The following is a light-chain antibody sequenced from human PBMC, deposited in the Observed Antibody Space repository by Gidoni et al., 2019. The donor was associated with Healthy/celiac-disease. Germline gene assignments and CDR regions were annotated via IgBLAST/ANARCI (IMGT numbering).Light chain of an antibody. CDR2: DFI. CDR3: ISYTSSSTLVV. Sequence: QSALTQPASVSGSPGQSITISCTGTSSDVGVYNYVSWYQQHPGKAPKLMIYDFINRPSGVSTRFSGSTSGNTASLTISGLQAEDVAVYYCISYTSSSTLVVFGGRTKLTVL. CDR1: SSDVGVYNY. J-gene: IGLJ2*01. V-gene: IGLV2-14*03.